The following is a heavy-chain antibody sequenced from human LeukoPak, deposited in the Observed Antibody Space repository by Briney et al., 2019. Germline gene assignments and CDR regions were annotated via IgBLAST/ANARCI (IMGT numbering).Heavy chain of an antibody. V-gene: IGHV5-51*01. CDR2: IYPGDSDT. CDR3: ARRRYSSGWYGVESGGWFDP. J-gene: IGHJ5*02. D-gene: IGHD6-19*01. Sequence: GESLKISCKGSGYSFTSYWIGWVRQMPGKGLEWMGIIYPGDSDTRYSPSFQGQVTISADKSIGTAYLQWSSLKASDTAMYYCARRRYSSGWYGVESGGWFDPWGQGTLVTVSS. CDR1: GYSFTSYW.